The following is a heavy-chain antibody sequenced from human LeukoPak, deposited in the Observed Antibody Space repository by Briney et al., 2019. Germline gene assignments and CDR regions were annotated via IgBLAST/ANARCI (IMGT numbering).Heavy chain of an antibody. CDR2: ISWNSGSI. CDR1: GFTFDDYV. CDR3: AKGRITMVRGVPSNYYYYGMDV. Sequence: PGGSLRLSCAASGFTFDDYVMHWVRQAPGKGLEWVSGISWNSGSIGYADSVKGRFTISRDNAKNSLYLQMNSLRAEDTALYYCAKGRITMVRGVPSNYYYYGMDVWGQGTTVTVSS. J-gene: IGHJ6*02. V-gene: IGHV3-9*01. D-gene: IGHD3-10*01.